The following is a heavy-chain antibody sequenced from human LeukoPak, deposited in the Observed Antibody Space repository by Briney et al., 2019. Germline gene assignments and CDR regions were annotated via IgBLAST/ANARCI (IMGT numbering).Heavy chain of an antibody. J-gene: IGHJ4*02. CDR1: RFTFSNHG. Sequence: GGSLRLSCAASRFTFSNHGMHWVRQAPGKGLEWVAFISIDGSGKYYADSVKGRFTISRDNSVNTLYLQMNSLRPEDTAIYYCANGNYGPVGATTDSWGQGTLVTVSS. V-gene: IGHV3-30*02. CDR2: ISIDGSGK. D-gene: IGHD1-26*01. CDR3: ANGNYGPVGATTDS.